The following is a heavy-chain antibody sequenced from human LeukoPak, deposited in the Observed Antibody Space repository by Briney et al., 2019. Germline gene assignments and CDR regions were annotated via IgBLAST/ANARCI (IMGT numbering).Heavy chain of an antibody. CDR2: GSHSGNT. J-gene: IGHJ2*01. CDR1: GDSITSSDHY. V-gene: IGHV4-39*01. CDR3: ARHLYYSASAFWYIDL. Sequence: PSETLSLTCTLSGDSITSSDHYWVWIRQSPGKGLEWIGSGSHSGNTYYKSSLKRRVTVSLATSKNELSLILPSVTAADTAEYYCARHLYYSASAFWYIDLWGRGTLVIVS. D-gene: IGHD3-10*01.